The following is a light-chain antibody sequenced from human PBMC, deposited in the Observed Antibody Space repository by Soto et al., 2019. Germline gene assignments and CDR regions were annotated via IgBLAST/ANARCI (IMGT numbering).Light chain of an antibody. V-gene: IGKV1-39*01. CDR3: QQSHSAPFT. J-gene: IGKJ3*01. CDR1: QTINSY. Sequence: DIQMTQSPSSLSASVGDRVTITCRSSQTINSYLNWYQQTPGKAPKLLIYGASTLQSGVPSRFSGSESGTDFTLTISSLQPEDFGIYYCQQSHSAPFTFGPGTTVDIK. CDR2: GAS.